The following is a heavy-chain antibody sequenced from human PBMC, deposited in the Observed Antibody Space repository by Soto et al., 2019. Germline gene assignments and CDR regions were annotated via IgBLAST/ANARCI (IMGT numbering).Heavy chain of an antibody. CDR1: GFTFSSYA. CDR3: GGDGHWGYFDY. CDR2: ISYDGSNK. J-gene: IGHJ4*02. V-gene: IGHV3-30-3*01. Sequence: QVQLVESGGGVVQPGRSLRLSCAASGFTFSSYAMHWVRQAPGKGLEWVAVISYDGSNKYYADSVKGRFTISRDNSKNTLYLQMNSLRAEDTAVYYCGGDGHWGYFDYWGQGTLVTVSS. D-gene: IGHD7-27*01.